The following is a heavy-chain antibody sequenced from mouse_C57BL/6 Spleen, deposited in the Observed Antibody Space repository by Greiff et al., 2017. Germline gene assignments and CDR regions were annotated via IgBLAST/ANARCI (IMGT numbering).Heavy chain of an antibody. CDR3: ARGSGADY. V-gene: IGHV5-17*01. CDR2: ISSGSSTI. Sequence: VMVVESGGGLVKPGGSLKLSCAASGFTFSDYGMHWVRQAPEKGLEWVAYISSGSSTIYYADTVKGRFTISRDKAKNTLFLQMTSLRSEDTAMYYCARGSGADYWGQGTTLTVSS. D-gene: IGHD1-3*01. J-gene: IGHJ2*01. CDR1: GFTFSDYG.